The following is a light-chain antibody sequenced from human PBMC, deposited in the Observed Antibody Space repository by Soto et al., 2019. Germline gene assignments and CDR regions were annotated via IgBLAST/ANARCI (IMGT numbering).Light chain of an antibody. J-gene: IGKJ5*01. V-gene: IGKV3-11*01. CDR1: QSVSSY. CDR2: DAS. Sequence: EIVFTQSPATLSLSPVERATLSCRASQSVSSYLAWYQQKPGQAPRLLIYDASNRATGIPARFSGSGSGTDFTLTISSLEPEDFAVYYCQQRSIWPLTFGQGTRLEIK. CDR3: QQRSIWPLT.